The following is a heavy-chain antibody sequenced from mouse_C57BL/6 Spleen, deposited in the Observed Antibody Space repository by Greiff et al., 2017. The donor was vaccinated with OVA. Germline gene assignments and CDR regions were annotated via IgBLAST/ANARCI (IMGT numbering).Heavy chain of an antibody. Sequence: EVMLVESGEGLVKPGGSLKLSCAASGFTFSSYAMSWVRQTPEKRLEWVAYISSGGDYIYYADTVKGRFTISRDNARNTLYLQMSSLKSEDTAMYYCTREDGGYAMDYWGQGTSVTVSS. CDR3: TREDGGYAMDY. D-gene: IGHD2-3*01. CDR2: ISSGGDYI. CDR1: GFTFSSYA. J-gene: IGHJ4*01. V-gene: IGHV5-9-1*02.